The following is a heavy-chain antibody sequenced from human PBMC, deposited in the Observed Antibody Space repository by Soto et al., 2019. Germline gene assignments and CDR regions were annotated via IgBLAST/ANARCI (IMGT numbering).Heavy chain of an antibody. J-gene: IGHJ6*03. D-gene: IGHD6-13*01. CDR1: AFTLRSYG. CDR2: ISHDGGNK. Sequence: QVQLVESGGGAVQPGSSLRLSCTASAFTLRSYGMHWVRQAPGKGLVWVAVISHDGGNKYYADSVRCRFTISRDNSKSMIYLQMSSLRAEKTAVYYCAKAPASAPGTFFDYYYYMDGWGKGATVTVTS. CDR3: AKAPASAPGTFFDYYYYMDG. V-gene: IGHV3-30*18.